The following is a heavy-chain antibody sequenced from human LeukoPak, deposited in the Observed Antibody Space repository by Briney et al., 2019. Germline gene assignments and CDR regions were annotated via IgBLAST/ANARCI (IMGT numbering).Heavy chain of an antibody. D-gene: IGHD3-10*01. V-gene: IGHV1-18*01. CDR2: ISAYNGNT. J-gene: IGHJ6*02. CDR1: GYPFSSYG. CDR3: ARPHYGSGVLHSYYYGMDV. Sequence: GASVKVSCKASGYPFSSYGISWVRQAPGQRLEWMGWISAYNGNTNYAQKLQGRVTMTTDTSTSTAYMELRSLRSDDTAVYYCARPHYGSGVLHSYYYGMDVWGQGTTVTVSS.